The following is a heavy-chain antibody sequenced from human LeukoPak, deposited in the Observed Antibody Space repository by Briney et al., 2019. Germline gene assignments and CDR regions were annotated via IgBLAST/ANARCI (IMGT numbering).Heavy chain of an antibody. Sequence: SSETLSLTCTVSGYSLSSGYYWGWIRQPPGKGLEWIGSIYHSGSTYYNPSLKSRVTISVDTSKNQFSLKLSSVTAADTAVYYCARDWPPRYCSSTSCYDYYYYMDVWGKGTTVTVSS. J-gene: IGHJ6*03. CDR3: ARDWPPRYCSSTSCYDYYYYMDV. CDR1: GYSLSSGYY. V-gene: IGHV4-38-2*02. CDR2: IYHSGST. D-gene: IGHD2-2*01.